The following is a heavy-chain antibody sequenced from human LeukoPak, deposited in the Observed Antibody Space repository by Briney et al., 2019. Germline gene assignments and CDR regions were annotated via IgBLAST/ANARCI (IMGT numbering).Heavy chain of an antibody. Sequence: PGGSLRLSCAASGFTFSSYGMHWVRQAPGKGLEWVAVISYDGSNKYYADSVKGRFTISRDNSKNTLYLQMNSLRAEDTAVYYCAKDHRGSFDYWGQGTLVTASS. V-gene: IGHV3-30*18. J-gene: IGHJ4*02. CDR1: GFTFSSYG. CDR3: AKDHRGSFDY. CDR2: ISYDGSNK. D-gene: IGHD3-16*01.